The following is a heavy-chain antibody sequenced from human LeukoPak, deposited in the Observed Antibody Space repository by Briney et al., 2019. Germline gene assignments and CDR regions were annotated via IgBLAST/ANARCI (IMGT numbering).Heavy chain of an antibody. Sequence: SETLSLTCAVYGGSFSDYYWTWVRQTPGKGLEWIGDTSPSGSPNYNPSLKSRVTISVDTSKNQFSLKLRSVTAADTAVYYCARGRQDVNMIVVVMAGVSYYLDVWGKGTTVTVS. V-gene: IGHV4-34*01. J-gene: IGHJ6*03. CDR3: ARGRQDVNMIVVVMAGVSYYLDV. CDR1: GGSFSDYY. D-gene: IGHD3-22*01. CDR2: TSPSGSP.